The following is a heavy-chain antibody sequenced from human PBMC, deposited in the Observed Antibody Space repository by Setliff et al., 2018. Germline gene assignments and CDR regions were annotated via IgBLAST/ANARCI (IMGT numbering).Heavy chain of an antibody. CDR3: ARGSTMIQGVRLYYHGLDV. Sequence: SETLSLTCNVSGVSISSYYWSWIRQPPGKGLESIGYIQKSGSTNYNPSLMSRVSISVDTSKNQFSLKLSSVTAADTAVYYCARGSTMIQGVRLYYHGLDVWGQGTTVTVSS. CDR1: GVSISSYY. CDR2: IQKSGST. V-gene: IGHV4-59*08. J-gene: IGHJ6*02. D-gene: IGHD3-10*01.